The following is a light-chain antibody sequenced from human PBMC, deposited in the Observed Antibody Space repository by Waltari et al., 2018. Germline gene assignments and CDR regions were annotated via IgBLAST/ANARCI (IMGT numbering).Light chain of an antibody. J-gene: IGLJ2*01. CDR1: SSYVGSYNL. CDR3: CSYAGSSTSV. Sequence: QSALTQPASVSGSPGQSITISCPGPSSYVGSYNLVSWYQQHPGKAPQLMISEVSKRPSGVSNRFSGSKSGNTASLTISGLQAEDEADYYCCSYAGSSTSVIGGGTKLTVL. V-gene: IGLV2-23*02. CDR2: EVS.